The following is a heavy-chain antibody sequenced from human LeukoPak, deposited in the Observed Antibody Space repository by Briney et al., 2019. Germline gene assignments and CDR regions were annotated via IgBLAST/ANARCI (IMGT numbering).Heavy chain of an antibody. CDR1: GFTFSRHW. D-gene: IGHD2/OR15-2a*01. Sequence: GGSLRLSCAASGFTFSRHWMTWVRQAPGKGLEWVANIKEDGSKQYYVDSVKGRFTISRDNDKKSLYLQMNGLRAEDTAVYYCARHRRNCDTTTCEFSWFDPWGQGTQVTVSS. V-gene: IGHV3-7*01. CDR2: IKEDGSKQ. CDR3: ARHRRNCDTTTCEFSWFDP. J-gene: IGHJ5*02.